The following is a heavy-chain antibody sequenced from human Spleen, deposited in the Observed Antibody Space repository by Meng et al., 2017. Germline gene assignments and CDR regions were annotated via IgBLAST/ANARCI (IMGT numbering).Heavy chain of an antibody. CDR1: GFTLSNYA. J-gene: IGHJ5*02. V-gene: IGHV3-23*01. D-gene: IGHD5-18*01. Sequence: GESLKISCVASGFTLSNYAMSWVRQAPGKGLEWVSVNSGSGVSTYYADSVKGRFTISRDNSKNTLYLQMNSLRAEDTAVYYCANFQRDTSMLTGWFDPWGQGTLVTVSS. CDR3: ANFQRDTSMLTGWFDP. CDR2: NSGSGVST.